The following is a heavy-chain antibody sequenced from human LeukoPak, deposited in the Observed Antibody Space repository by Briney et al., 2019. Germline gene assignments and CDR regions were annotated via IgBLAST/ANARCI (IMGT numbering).Heavy chain of an antibody. Sequence: PSETLSLTCTVSGGSISSYYWSWIRQPPGKGLEWIGYIYYSGSTNYNPSLKSRVSISVDTSKNQFSLKLSSVTAADTAVYYCARDRRGYDILTGYSYYYYGMDVWGQGTTVTVSS. CDR1: GGSISSYY. CDR2: IYYSGST. D-gene: IGHD3-9*01. J-gene: IGHJ6*02. CDR3: ARDRRGYDILTGYSYYYYGMDV. V-gene: IGHV4-59*01.